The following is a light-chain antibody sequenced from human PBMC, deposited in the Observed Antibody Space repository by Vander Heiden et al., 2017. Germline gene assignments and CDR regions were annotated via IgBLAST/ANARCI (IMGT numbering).Light chain of an antibody. CDR1: KLGDKY. Sequence: SSALTQPPSVSVSPGQTASITCSGDKLGDKYACWYQQKPGQSPLLVIYQDNKRPSGIPERFSGSNSGNTATLTISGTQAMDEADYYCQAWDTSTAWKVFGGGTKLTVL. CDR2: QDN. J-gene: IGLJ2*01. CDR3: QAWDTSTAWKV. V-gene: IGLV3-1*01.